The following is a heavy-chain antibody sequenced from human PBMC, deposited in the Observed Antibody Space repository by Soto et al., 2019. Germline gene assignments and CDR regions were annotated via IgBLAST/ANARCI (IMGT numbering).Heavy chain of an antibody. CDR2: ISYDGSNK. CDR3: AIPRAYSSSSLPFDY. J-gene: IGHJ4*02. CDR1: GFTFSSYG. D-gene: IGHD6-6*01. Sequence: PVGSLRLSCAASGFTFSSYGMHWVRQAPGKGLEWVAVISYDGSNKYYADSVKGRFTISRDNSKNTLYLQMNSLRAEDTAVYYCAIPRAYSSSSLPFDYWGQGTLVTVSS. V-gene: IGHV3-30*03.